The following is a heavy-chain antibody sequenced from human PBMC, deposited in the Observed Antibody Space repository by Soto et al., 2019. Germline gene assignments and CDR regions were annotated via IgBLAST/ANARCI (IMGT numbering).Heavy chain of an antibody. CDR3: VSWAGSSY. CDR1: GFTFNTSW. CDR2: MNQHGSEK. Sequence: EVQLVESGGGLVQPGGSLRLSCAASGFTFNTSWMSWVRRAPGKGLEWVAHMNQHGSEKYYVDSVKGRFTISGDDAKNSLYLQMNSLGAEDPAVYYCVSWAGSSYWGQGPLSPSPQ. D-gene: IGHD3-10*01. V-gene: IGHV3-7*05. J-gene: IGHJ4*02.